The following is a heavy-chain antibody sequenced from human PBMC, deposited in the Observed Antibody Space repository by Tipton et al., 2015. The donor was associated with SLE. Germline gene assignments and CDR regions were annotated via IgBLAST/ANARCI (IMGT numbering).Heavy chain of an antibody. V-gene: IGHV4-59*01. CDR3: ARTWEYDFWSGYYMRYYYYGMDV. D-gene: IGHD3-3*01. CDR2: MYESGST. CDR1: GGSITTYY. J-gene: IGHJ6*02. Sequence: LRLSCTVSGGSITTYYWNWIRQPPGKGLEWIGNMYESGSTNYNPSLKSRVAVFVDTSTNQFSLRLSSVTAADTAVYYCARTWEYDFWSGYYMRYYYYGMDVWGQGTTVTVSS.